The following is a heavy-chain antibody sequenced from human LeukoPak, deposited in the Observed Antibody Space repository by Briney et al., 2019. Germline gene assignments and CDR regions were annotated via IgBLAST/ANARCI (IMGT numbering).Heavy chain of an antibody. CDR1: GFTFSSYW. CDR3: ARYIPARNGYFEY. V-gene: IGHV3-7*05. CDR2: MNQDGSEK. Sequence: PGGSLRLSCAASGFTFSSYWMSWVRQAPGRGLEWVANMNQDGSEKYYVDSVKGRSTISRDNAKNSLYLQMNSLRDEDTAVYYCARYIPARNGYFEYWGQGTLVTVSS. J-gene: IGHJ4*02. D-gene: IGHD2-21*01.